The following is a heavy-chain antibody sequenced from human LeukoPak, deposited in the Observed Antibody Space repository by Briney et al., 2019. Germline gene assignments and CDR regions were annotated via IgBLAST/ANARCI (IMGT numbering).Heavy chain of an antibody. D-gene: IGHD5-24*01. J-gene: IGHJ4*02. CDR3: EIEMAGTDGDIVFAW. Sequence: GGSLRLSCAASGFTLSSHWMHWVRQAPGRGLVWVSRISIDGSRKTYADSVKGRFTISRDNAKNMLYLQMNTLRAEDTAVYYCEIEMAGTDGDIVFAWWGQGGLVTASS. CDR2: ISIDGSRK. V-gene: IGHV3-74*01. CDR1: GFTLSSHW.